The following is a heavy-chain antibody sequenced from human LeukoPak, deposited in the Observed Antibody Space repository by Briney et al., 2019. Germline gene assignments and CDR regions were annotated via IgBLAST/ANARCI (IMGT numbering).Heavy chain of an antibody. CDR1: GGSINSYY. CDR3: ARDRFSSSFDY. Sequence: SETLSLTCTVSGGSINSYYWNWIRQPAGKGLEWIGRIYTSGSTNYNPSLKSRVTMAIDTSKNQFSLKLSSVTAADTAVYYCARDRFSSSFDYWGQGTLVTVSS. D-gene: IGHD6-6*01. V-gene: IGHV4-4*07. CDR2: IYTSGST. J-gene: IGHJ4*02.